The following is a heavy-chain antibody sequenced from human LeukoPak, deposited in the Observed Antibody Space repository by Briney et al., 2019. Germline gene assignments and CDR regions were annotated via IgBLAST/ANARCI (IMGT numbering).Heavy chain of an antibody. CDR1: GFTFSSYW. Sequence: GGSLRLSCAASGFTFSSYWMSWVRQAPGKGLEWVANIKQDGSEKYYVDSVKGRFTISRDNAKNSLYLQMNSLRAEDTAVYYCARTRKRGYSGYEWGYYSDYWGQGTLVTVSS. CDR3: ARTRKRGYSGYEWGYYSDY. D-gene: IGHD5-12*01. J-gene: IGHJ4*02. V-gene: IGHV3-7*04. CDR2: IKQDGSEK.